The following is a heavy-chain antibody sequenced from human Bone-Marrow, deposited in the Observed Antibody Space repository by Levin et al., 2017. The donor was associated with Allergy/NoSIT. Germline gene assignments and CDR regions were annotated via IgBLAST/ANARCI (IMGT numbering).Heavy chain of an antibody. Sequence: GGSLRLSCVASGFTFSSYWMHWVRQAPGKGLVWVSRINSDGSTTNYADSVKGRITISRDNAKNTLYLQMNSLGAEDTAVYYCARGGTTNSRGFDSWGQGTLVTVSS. CDR1: GFTFSSYW. J-gene: IGHJ4*02. CDR2: INSDGSTT. CDR3: ARGGTTNSRGFDS. V-gene: IGHV3-74*01. D-gene: IGHD2/OR15-2a*01.